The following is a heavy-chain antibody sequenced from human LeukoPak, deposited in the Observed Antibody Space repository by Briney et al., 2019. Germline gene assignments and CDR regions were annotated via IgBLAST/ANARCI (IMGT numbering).Heavy chain of an antibody. D-gene: IGHD1-26*01. J-gene: IGHJ4*02. Sequence: SVKVSCKASGGTFSSYAISWVRQAPGQGLEWMGRIIPILGIANYAQKFQGRVTITADKSTSTAYMELSSLRSEDTAVYYCARGGLVGATSYGYWGQGTLVTVSS. V-gene: IGHV1-69*04. CDR2: IIPILGIA. CDR1: GGTFSSYA. CDR3: ARGGLVGATSYGY.